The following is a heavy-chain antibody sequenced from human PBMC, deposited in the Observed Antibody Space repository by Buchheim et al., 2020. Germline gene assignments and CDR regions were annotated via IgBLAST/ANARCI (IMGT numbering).Heavy chain of an antibody. D-gene: IGHD3-10*01. V-gene: IGHV4-34*01. CDR3: ARGSVLLWFGDLGVEYFQH. J-gene: IGHJ1*01. Sequence: QVQLQQWGAGLLKPSETLSLTCAVYGGSFSGYYWSWIRQPPGKGLEWIGEINHSGSTNYNPSLKSRVTISVDTSKNQFSLKLSSVTAADTAVYYCARGSVLLWFGDLGVEYFQHWGQGTL. CDR1: GGSFSGYY. CDR2: INHSGST.